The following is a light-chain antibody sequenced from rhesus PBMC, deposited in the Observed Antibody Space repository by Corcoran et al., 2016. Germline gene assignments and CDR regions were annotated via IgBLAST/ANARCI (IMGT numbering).Light chain of an antibody. V-gene: IGLV7-76*01. CDR3: LLHYDGNRDV. J-gene: IGLJ6*01. Sequence: QAVVTQEPSMTVSPGGTVTLTCGSSTGAVTIGNFPSWFQQKPGQVPRGLIYNIQRRESWTPGRFSGSLAGGKGFLTLSGAQPEDEAHYYCLLHYDGNRDVFGSGTKLTVL. CDR1: TGAVTIGNF. CDR2: NIQ.